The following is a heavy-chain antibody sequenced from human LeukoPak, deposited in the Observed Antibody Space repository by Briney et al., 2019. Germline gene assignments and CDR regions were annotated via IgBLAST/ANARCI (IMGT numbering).Heavy chain of an antibody. J-gene: IGHJ3*02. Sequence: GGSLRLSCAASGFAFRSYGMHWVRQAPGKGLEWVAVIWYDGSNKYYADSVKGRFTISRDNAKNSLYLQMNSLRAEDTAVYYCARTYYYDSSGPYDAFDIWGQGTMVTVSS. D-gene: IGHD3-22*01. CDR2: IWYDGSNK. CDR3: ARTYYYDSSGPYDAFDI. CDR1: GFAFRSYG. V-gene: IGHV3-33*01.